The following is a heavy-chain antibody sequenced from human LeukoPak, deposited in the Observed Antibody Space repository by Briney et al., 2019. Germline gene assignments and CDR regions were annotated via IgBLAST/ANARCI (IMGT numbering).Heavy chain of an antibody. CDR2: INQSGTT. V-gene: IGHV4-34*01. Sequence: SETLSLTCAVYGESLSGYYWSWIRQPPGKGLEWSGEINQSGTTNYNPSLKSRVTISVDTSKNQFSLKLNSVTAADTALYFCARGRRPPLIPTAIYYYYHMDVWGKGTMVTVSS. CDR3: ARGRRPPLIPTAIYYYYHMDV. D-gene: IGHD2-2*02. J-gene: IGHJ6*03. CDR1: GESLSGYY.